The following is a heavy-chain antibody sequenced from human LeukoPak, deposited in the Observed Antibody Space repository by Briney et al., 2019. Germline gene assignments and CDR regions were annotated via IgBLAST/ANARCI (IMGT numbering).Heavy chain of an antibody. CDR1: GGTFSSYA. CDR2: IIPIFGTA. J-gene: IGHJ4*02. D-gene: IGHD5-24*01. Sequence: SVKVSCKASGGTFSSYAISWVRQAPGQGLEWMGGIIPIFGTANYAQKFQGRVTMTTDTSTSTAYMELRSLRSDDTAVYYCARERRSSGGPSRDGYNYSDYWGQGTLVTVSS. V-gene: IGHV1-69*05. CDR3: ARERRSSGGPSRDGYNYSDY.